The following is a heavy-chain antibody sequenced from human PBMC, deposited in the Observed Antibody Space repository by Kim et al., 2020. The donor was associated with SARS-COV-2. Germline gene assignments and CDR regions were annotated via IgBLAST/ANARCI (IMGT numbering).Heavy chain of an antibody. J-gene: IGHJ6*02. Sequence: GGSLRLSCAASGFTFSSYSMNWVRQAPGKGLEWVSYISSSSSIIYYAYSVKGRFTISRDNTKNSLYLQMNSLRDEDTAVYYCARIFVRWLRSRRGGMDVWGQGTTVTVSS. CDR3: ARIFVRWLRSRRGGMDV. D-gene: IGHD5-12*01. V-gene: IGHV3-48*02. CDR2: ISSSSSII. CDR1: GFTFSSYS.